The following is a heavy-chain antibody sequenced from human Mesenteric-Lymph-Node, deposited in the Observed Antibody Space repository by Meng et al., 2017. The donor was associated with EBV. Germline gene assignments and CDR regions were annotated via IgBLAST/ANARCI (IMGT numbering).Heavy chain of an antibody. CDR3: ASGLLHTSMPY. Sequence: VQLHEEVPALAKPSHHQSLTCTVPSGARNNTASYWTWFPQSPEKGLEWIVYIYSSGITYYNLSLKRRVSISTDTSINQFSLKLTSVTAADTAVYYCASGLLHTSMPYWGQGILVTVSS. D-gene: IGHD2/OR15-2a*01. CDR1: SGARNNTASY. V-gene: IGHV4-30-4*01. CDR2: IYSSGIT. J-gene: IGHJ4*02.